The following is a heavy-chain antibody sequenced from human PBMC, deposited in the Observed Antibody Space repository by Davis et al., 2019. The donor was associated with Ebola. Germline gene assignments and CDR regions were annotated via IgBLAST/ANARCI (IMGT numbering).Heavy chain of an antibody. Sequence: GESLKISCAASGFTFDDYAMSWVRQAPGKGLEWVSAISGSGGSTYYADSVKGRFTISRDNSKNTLDLQMNSLRPEDTAVYYCVKTRSNWWNDALEIWGRGTMVIVSS. CDR1: GFTFDDYA. CDR2: ISGSGGST. D-gene: IGHD2-8*02. J-gene: IGHJ3*02. CDR3: VKTRSNWWNDALEI. V-gene: IGHV3-23*01.